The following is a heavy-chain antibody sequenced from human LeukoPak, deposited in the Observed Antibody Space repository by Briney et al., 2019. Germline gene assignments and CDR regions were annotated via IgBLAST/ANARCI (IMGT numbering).Heavy chain of an antibody. CDR1: GGTFSSYA. Sequence: ASVKVSCKASGGTFSSYAISWVRQAPGQGLEWMGGIIPIFGTANYAQKFQGRVTITADKSTSTAYMELRSLRSDDTAVYYCAREGVLLWFGELPYWGQGTLVTVSS. J-gene: IGHJ4*02. D-gene: IGHD3-10*01. V-gene: IGHV1-69*06. CDR3: AREGVLLWFGELPY. CDR2: IIPIFGTA.